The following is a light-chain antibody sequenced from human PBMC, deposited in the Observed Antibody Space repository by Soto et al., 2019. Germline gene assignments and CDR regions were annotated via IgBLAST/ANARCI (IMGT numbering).Light chain of an antibody. CDR1: SSNIGAGYD. CDR3: QSYDSSLRGPA. J-gene: IGLJ2*01. CDR2: GNS. V-gene: IGLV1-40*01. Sequence: QSVLTQPPSVSGAPGQRVTISCTGSSSNIGAGYDVHWYQQLPGTAPKLLIYGNSNRPSGVPDRFSGSKSGTSASLAITGLQAEDEADYYCQSYDSSLRGPAFGGGTKVTVL.